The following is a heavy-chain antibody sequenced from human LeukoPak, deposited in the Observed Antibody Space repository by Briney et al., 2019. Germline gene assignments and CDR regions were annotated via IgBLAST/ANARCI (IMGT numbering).Heavy chain of an antibody. J-gene: IGHJ5*02. V-gene: IGHV1-2*02. Sequence: ASVKVSCKASGYTFTSYYMHWVRQAPGQGLECMGWINPNSGDTDYAQKFQGRVTMTRDTSISTVYMELSSLRSDDTAVYYCARLSSHYGDYKVDPWGQGALVTVSS. CDR3: ARLSSHYGDYKVDP. CDR1: GYTFTSYY. D-gene: IGHD4-17*01. CDR2: INPNSGDT.